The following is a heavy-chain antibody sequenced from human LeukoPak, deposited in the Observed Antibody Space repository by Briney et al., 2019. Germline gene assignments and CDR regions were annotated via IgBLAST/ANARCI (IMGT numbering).Heavy chain of an antibody. V-gene: IGHV3-53*01. J-gene: IGHJ6*02. D-gene: IGHD6-13*01. CDR3: ARELAAAGPGYYGMDV. CDR2: IYSGGST. CDR1: GFTVSSNY. Sequence: GGSLRLSCTASGFTVSSNYMSWVRQAPGKGLEWVSVIYSGGSTYYADSVKGRFTISRDNSKNTLYLQMNSLRAEDTAVYYCARELAAAGPGYYGMDVWGQGTTVTVSS.